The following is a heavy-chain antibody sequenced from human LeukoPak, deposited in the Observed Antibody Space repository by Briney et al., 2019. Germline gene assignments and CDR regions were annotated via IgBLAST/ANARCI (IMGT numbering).Heavy chain of an antibody. Sequence: ASVKVSCKASGGTFSSYAISWVRQAPGQGLEWMGRIIPILGIANYAQKFQGRVTITADKSTSTAYMELSSLRSEDTAVYYCARVETVAEDPLRWGQGTMVTVSS. CDR3: ARVETVAEDPLR. CDR1: GGTFSSYA. V-gene: IGHV1-69*04. D-gene: IGHD2-15*01. J-gene: IGHJ3*01. CDR2: IIPILGIA.